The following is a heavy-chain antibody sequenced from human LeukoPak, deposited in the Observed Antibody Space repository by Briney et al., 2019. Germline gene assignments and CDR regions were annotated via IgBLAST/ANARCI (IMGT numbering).Heavy chain of an antibody. CDR1: GPSISSYY. CDR2: IYNSGST. CDR3: ARDRSFLNRGDYFDY. V-gene: IGHV4-4*07. D-gene: IGHD7-27*01. J-gene: IGHJ4*02. Sequence: PSETLSLTCTLSGPSISSYYWSWIRHPAVKGLEWIGRIYNSGSTNYNPSIKSRVTMSVDTSKNQFSLKLSCVTAADTAVYYCARDRSFLNRGDYFDYWGQGTLVTVSS.